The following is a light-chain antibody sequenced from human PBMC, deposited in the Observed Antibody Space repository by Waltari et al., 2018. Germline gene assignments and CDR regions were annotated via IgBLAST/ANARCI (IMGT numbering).Light chain of an antibody. CDR1: SSDVGGYNY. J-gene: IGLJ2*01. CDR3: SSYTSSTTLLLI. Sequence: QSALTQPASVSGSPGQSITISCTGTSSDVGGYNYVSWYQKHPGKAPKILIYDVSNRPSGVSYRFSSSKSCNTASLIISALQAEDEADYYCSSYTSSTTLLLIFGGGTKLTVL. V-gene: IGLV2-14*03. CDR2: DVS.